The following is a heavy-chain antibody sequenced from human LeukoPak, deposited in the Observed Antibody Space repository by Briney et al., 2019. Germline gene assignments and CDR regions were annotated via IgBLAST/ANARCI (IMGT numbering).Heavy chain of an antibody. J-gene: IGHJ5*02. Sequence: ASVKVSCKTSAYTFNAYLIHWVRQAPGQGLEWTGMIDPSGGSTAYAQKFQGRVTVTRDTSTSTLYMELSSLRSDDTAVYYCARDLGLRGVTNWFDPWGQGTLVTVSS. CDR2: IDPSGGST. V-gene: IGHV1-46*02. CDR1: AYTFNAYL. D-gene: IGHD3-10*01. CDR3: ARDLGLRGVTNWFDP.